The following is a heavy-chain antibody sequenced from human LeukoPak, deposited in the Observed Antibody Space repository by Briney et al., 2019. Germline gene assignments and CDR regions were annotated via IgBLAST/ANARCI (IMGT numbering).Heavy chain of an antibody. Sequence: SQTLSLTCAITGDSVSSNTVTWNWITQSPSIGLEWLGRTYYRSKWYNDYAVSVKSRITINPDTSKNQFSLQLNSVTPEDTAVYYCARATYTVGFDNWGQGTLVTVSS. CDR2: TYYRSKWYN. V-gene: IGHV6-1*01. D-gene: IGHD2-2*02. CDR3: ARATYTVGFDN. CDR1: GDSVSSNTVT. J-gene: IGHJ4*02.